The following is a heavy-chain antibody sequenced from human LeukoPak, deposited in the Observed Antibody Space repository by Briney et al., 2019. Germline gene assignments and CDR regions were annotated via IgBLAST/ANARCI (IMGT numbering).Heavy chain of an antibody. CDR3: ARDPYSGNYGNYYYYYMDV. CDR2: ITSSGTYI. V-gene: IGHV3-21*01. Sequence: GGSLRLSCAASGFTFSSYSMNWVRQAPGRALEWVSSITSSGTYIFYADSVKGRFTISRDNAKNSLYLQMNSLGPEDTAVYYCARDPYSGNYGNYYYYYMDVWGKGTTVTISS. D-gene: IGHD1-26*01. CDR1: GFTFSSYS. J-gene: IGHJ6*03.